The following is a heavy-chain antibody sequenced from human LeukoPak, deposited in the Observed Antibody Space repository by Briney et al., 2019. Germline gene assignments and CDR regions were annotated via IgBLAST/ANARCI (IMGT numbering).Heavy chain of an antibody. D-gene: IGHD6-19*01. V-gene: IGHV3-21*01. CDR3: ARDRAAVAPFDY. CDR1: GFTFSSYS. Sequence: PGGSLRLSCAASGFTFSSYSMNWVRQAPGKGLEWVSPISSSSSYIYYADSVKGRFTISRDNAENSLYLQMNSLRAEDTAVYYCARDRAAVAPFDYWGQGTLVTVSS. J-gene: IGHJ4*02. CDR2: ISSSSSYI.